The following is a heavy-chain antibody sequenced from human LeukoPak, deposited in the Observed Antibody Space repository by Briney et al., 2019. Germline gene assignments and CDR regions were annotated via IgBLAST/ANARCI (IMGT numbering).Heavy chain of an antibody. CDR1: DGSISNYY. J-gene: IGHJ5*02. Sequence: SETLSLTCTVSDGSISNYYWNWIRQPAGKGLKWIGRIYTSGTTNYNPSLKTRVTISLDKSKNQFSLKLSSVTAADTAVYYCARSLKMTYSWLDPWGQGAQVTVSS. CDR2: IYTSGTT. D-gene: IGHD4-11*01. V-gene: IGHV4-4*07. CDR3: ARSLKMTYSWLDP.